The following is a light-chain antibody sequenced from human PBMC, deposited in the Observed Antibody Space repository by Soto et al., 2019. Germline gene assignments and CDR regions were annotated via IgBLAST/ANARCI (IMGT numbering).Light chain of an antibody. CDR1: QGIGNY. CDR3: QKYSSAPRT. J-gene: IGKJ1*01. V-gene: IGKV1-27*01. CDR2: AAS. Sequence: DIQMTQSPSSLSASLGDRVTITCRASQGIGNYLAWYQLQPGKVPKLLIYAASTLQSGFPSRFSGSGSGTDFTLTISSLQPEDVATYFCQKYSSAPRTFGQGTKGEI.